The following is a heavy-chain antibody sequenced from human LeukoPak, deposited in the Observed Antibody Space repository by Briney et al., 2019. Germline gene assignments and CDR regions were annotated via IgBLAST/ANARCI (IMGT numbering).Heavy chain of an antibody. J-gene: IGHJ6*03. D-gene: IGHD2-15*01. V-gene: IGHV3-21*01. Sequence: SGGPLLLSCAAAGFTFSSYSMNWVRQAPGKGLEWASSISSSSSYIFYADSLKGRFTISRDNAKNSLFLQMNSLRAEDTAVYYCARGGGSGIYYYYMDVWGKGTTVTVSS. CDR3: ARGGGSGIYYYYMDV. CDR2: ISSSSSYI. CDR1: GFTFSSYS.